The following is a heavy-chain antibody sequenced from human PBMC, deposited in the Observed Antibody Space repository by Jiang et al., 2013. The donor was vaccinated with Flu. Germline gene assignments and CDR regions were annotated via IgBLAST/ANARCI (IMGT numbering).Heavy chain of an antibody. V-gene: IGHV6-1*01. J-gene: IGHJ4*02. Sequence: QTLSLTCAISGDSVSSNSVAWIWIRQSPSRGLEWLARTYYRSKWYNDYAVSVLGRITINPDTSKNQFSLQLNSVTPEDTAVYYCARSTWELLNVDYWGQGTPVTVSS. CDR1: GDSVSSNSVA. D-gene: IGHD1-26*01. CDR2: TYYRSKWYN. CDR3: ARSTWELLNVDY.